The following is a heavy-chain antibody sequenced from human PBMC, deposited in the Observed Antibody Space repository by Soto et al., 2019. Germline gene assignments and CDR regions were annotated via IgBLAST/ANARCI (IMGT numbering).Heavy chain of an antibody. CDR3: AKCPGVAAAGPPFDP. CDR2: ISYDGSNK. Sequence: QVPLVESGGGVVQPGRSLRLSCAASGFTFSSYGMHWVRQAPGKGLEWVAVISYDGSNKYYADSVKGRFTISRDNSKNTLYLQMNSLRAEDTAVYYCAKCPGVAAAGPPFDPWGQGTLVTVSS. CDR1: GFTFSSYG. D-gene: IGHD6-13*01. V-gene: IGHV3-30*18. J-gene: IGHJ5*02.